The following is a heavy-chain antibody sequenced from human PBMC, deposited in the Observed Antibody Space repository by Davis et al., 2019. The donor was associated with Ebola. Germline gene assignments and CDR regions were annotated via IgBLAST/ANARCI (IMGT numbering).Heavy chain of an antibody. CDR1: GGSISSYY. CDR3: ARHVGGYCSSTSCLIHYGMDV. J-gene: IGHJ6*02. Sequence: SETLSLTCTVSGGSISSYYWSWIRQPPGKGLEWIGIIYYSGSTYYNPSLKSRVTISVDTSKHQFSLKLSSVTAADTTVYYCARHVGGYCSSTSCLIHYGMDVWGQGTTVTVSS. D-gene: IGHD2-2*01. V-gene: IGHV4-59*04. CDR2: IYYSGST.